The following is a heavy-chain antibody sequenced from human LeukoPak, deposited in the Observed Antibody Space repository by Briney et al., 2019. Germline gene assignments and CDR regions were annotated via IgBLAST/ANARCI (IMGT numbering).Heavy chain of an antibody. CDR1: GGSIGSGGFY. J-gene: IGHJ4*02. CDR2: IYSSGGT. V-gene: IGHV4-31*03. CDR3: ASSRHSGSYYVLDY. D-gene: IGHD1-26*01. Sequence: PSETLSLTCTVSGGSIGSGGFYWSWIRQHPGKGLEWIGYIYSSGGTHYNPSLKSRVTISVDTSENQFSLMLNSVTAADTAVYYCASSRHSGSYYVLDYWGQGTLVTVSS.